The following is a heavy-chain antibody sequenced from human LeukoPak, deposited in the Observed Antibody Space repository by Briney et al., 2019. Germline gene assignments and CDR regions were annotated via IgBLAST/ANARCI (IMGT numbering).Heavy chain of an antibody. CDR1: GGSISSYY. Sequence: SETLSLTCTVSGGSISSYYWSWIRQPPGKGLEWIGYIYYSGSTNYNPSLKSRVTISVDTSKNQFSLKLSSVTAADTAVYYCARHYSVVVDYWGQGTLVTVSS. CDR2: IYYSGST. V-gene: IGHV4-59*01. J-gene: IGHJ4*02. CDR3: ARHYSVVVDY. D-gene: IGHD3-22*01.